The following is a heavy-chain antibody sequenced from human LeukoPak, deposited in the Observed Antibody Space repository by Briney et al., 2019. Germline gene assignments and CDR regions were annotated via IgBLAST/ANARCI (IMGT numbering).Heavy chain of an antibody. CDR3: ARAGDSSRWYWPFDP. J-gene: IGHJ5*02. D-gene: IGHD6-13*01. CDR1: GFTFSIIY. V-gene: IGHV3-66*02. Sequence: GGSLRLSCAASGFTFSIIYMSGVPRAPGEGLEWVSVISSGGSTYYTDSVKGRSTISRDNSKNTLYLKINSLRAEDTAVYYCARAGDSSRWYWPFDPWGQGTLVTVSS. CDR2: ISSGGST.